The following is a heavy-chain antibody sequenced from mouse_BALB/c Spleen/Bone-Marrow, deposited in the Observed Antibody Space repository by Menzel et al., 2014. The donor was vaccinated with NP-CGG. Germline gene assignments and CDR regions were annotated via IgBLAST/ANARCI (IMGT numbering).Heavy chain of an antibody. CDR3: ARGDPVAY. J-gene: IGHJ3*01. CDR1: GNTYTSYW. V-gene: IGHV1S41*01. CDR2: IAPGSGST. Sequence: DLVKPGASVKLSCRASGNTYTSYWINWIKQRPGQGLEWIGRIAPGSGSTYYNETFKGRARLTVDTSTSTAYIQLSRLSSEDSAVYFCARGDPVAYWGQGSLVTVSA.